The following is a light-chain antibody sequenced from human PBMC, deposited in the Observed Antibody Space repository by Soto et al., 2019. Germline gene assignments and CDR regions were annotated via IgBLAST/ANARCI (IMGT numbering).Light chain of an antibody. Sequence: ETVMTQSPATLSVSPGERGTLSCRASQSVSSSLAWYQQKPGQAPRLLIYGASTRATGVPARFSGSGSRTEFTLTISSLQSEDFAVYHCQQYNNWPPAFGQGTKVEIK. CDR1: QSVSSS. CDR2: GAS. V-gene: IGKV3-15*01. CDR3: QQYNNWPPA. J-gene: IGKJ1*01.